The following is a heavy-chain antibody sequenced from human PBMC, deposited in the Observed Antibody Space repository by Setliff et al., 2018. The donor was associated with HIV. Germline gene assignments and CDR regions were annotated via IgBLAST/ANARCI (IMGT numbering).Heavy chain of an antibody. CDR2: CDPEDNKI. D-gene: IGHD5-12*01. V-gene: IGHV1-24*01. CDR1: GYTVTELS. Sequence: ASVKVSCQVSGYTVTELSINWVRQAPGKGPEWMGGCDPEDNKIVYAQKFQGRVTTTEDTSTDTAYMELSSLRPEDTAVYYCATRIRDGHRGYGYFDFWGQGTLVTVSS. CDR3: ATRIRDGHRGYGYFDF. J-gene: IGHJ4*02.